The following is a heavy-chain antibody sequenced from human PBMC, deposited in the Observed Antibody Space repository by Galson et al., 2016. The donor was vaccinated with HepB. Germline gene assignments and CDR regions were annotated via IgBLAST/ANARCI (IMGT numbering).Heavy chain of an antibody. J-gene: IGHJ4*02. CDR3: ARAPWKVEQGGDYFDI. CDR1: GFTFSNYC. CDR2: VKRSGSDK. Sequence: SLRLSCAASGFTFSNYCMNWVRQAPGKGLEWVSNVKRSGSDKYYADAVKGRFIISRDNARNSLYLQMNSLRDDDTAVYYCARAPWKVEQGGDYFDIWGQGTLVTVAS. D-gene: IGHD1/OR15-1a*01. V-gene: IGHV3-7*04.